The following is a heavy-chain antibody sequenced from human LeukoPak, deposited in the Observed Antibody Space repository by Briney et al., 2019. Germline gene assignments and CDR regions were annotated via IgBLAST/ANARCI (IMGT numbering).Heavy chain of an antibody. CDR3: ARAVYSSGRQFDAFDI. Sequence: GGSLRLSCAASGFTFSDYSMNWVRQAPGKGLEWVSCISRTSSYIYYADSLKGRFTISRDNAKNSLYLQMNSLRAEDTAVYYCARAVYSSGRQFDAFDIWGQGTMVTVSS. D-gene: IGHD6-19*01. J-gene: IGHJ3*02. V-gene: IGHV3-21*01. CDR1: GFTFSDYS. CDR2: ISRTSSYI.